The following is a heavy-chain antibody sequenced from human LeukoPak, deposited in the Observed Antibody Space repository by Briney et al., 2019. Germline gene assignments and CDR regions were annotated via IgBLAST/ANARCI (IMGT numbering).Heavy chain of an antibody. CDR2: IGASGGST. D-gene: IGHD3-9*01. Sequence: GGSLRLSCAASGFTFSSYWMSWVRQARGKGLDWVSGIGASGGSTYYADSVKGRFTISRDNSKNTLYLQMNSLRTEDTAVYYCAKAEGYDILTGLDYWGQGTLVTVSS. CDR1: GFTFSSYW. V-gene: IGHV3-23*01. J-gene: IGHJ4*02. CDR3: AKAEGYDILTGLDY.